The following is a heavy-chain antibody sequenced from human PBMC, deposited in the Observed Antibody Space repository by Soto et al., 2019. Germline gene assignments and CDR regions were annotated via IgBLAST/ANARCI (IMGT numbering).Heavy chain of an antibody. J-gene: IGHJ4*02. CDR1: GYTFTSYG. CDR2: ISAYNGNT. CDR3: AGGWCGEFVYYFDY. V-gene: IGHV1-18*01. Sequence: QVQLVQSGAEVKKPGASVKVSCKASGYTFTSYGISWVRQAPGQGLEWMGWISAYNGNTNYAQKLQGRVPMTTDTSTSTAYMELRSLRADDTDVYYGAGGWCGEFVYYFDYWGQGTLVTVSS. D-gene: IGHD3-10*01.